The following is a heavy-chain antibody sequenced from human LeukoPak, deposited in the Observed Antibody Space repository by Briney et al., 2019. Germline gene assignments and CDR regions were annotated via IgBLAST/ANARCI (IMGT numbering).Heavy chain of an antibody. CDR3: AKDGTGVRLDY. D-gene: IGHD1-1*01. V-gene: IGHV3-30*18. Sequence: GGSLRLSCVASGLSISRNGLHWVRQAPGKGLEWVAAISYDGSDRYYADSVKGRFTISRDNSKNMLYLQMNSLRAEDTAIYYCAKDGTGVRLDYWGQGTLVTVSS. J-gene: IGHJ4*02. CDR1: GLSISRNG. CDR2: ISYDGSDR.